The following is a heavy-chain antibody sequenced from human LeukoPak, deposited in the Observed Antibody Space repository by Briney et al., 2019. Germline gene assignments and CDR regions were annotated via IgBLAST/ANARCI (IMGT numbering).Heavy chain of an antibody. CDR1: GFTFSSYS. J-gene: IGHJ4*02. CDR3: ARDNPIAAADDY. D-gene: IGHD6-13*01. Sequence: PGGSLRLSCAASGFTFSSYSMNWVRQAPGKGLEWVSSIGSSSSYIYYADSVKGRFTISRDNAKNSLYLQKNSLRAEDTAVYYCARDNPIAAADDYWGQGALVTVSS. V-gene: IGHV3-21*01. CDR2: IGSSSSYI.